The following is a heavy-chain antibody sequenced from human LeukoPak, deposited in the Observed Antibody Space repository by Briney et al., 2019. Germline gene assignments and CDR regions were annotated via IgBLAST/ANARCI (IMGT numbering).Heavy chain of an antibody. Sequence: GGSLRLSCAASGFTFTSYGMHWVRQSPGKGLEWVALITYDGYYKYYSDSVKGRFTISSHTSKNTLCLQMNSLRAEDTAVYYCARDLSPVVRASPMGYWGQGTLVTVSS. CDR2: ITYDGYYK. J-gene: IGHJ4*02. D-gene: IGHD3-10*01. V-gene: IGHV3-30*03. CDR1: GFTFTSYG. CDR3: ARDLSPVVRASPMGY.